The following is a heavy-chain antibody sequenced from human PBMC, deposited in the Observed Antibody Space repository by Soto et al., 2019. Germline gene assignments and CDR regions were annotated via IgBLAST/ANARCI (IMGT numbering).Heavy chain of an antibody. Sequence: GGSLRLSCAASGFTFSSYGMHWVRQAPGKGLEWVAVISYDGSNKYYADSVKGRLTISRDNSKNTLYLQMNSLRAEDTAVYYCAKDPGGYYDSSGYYYHHFDYWGQGTLVTVSS. V-gene: IGHV3-30*18. CDR2: ISYDGSNK. D-gene: IGHD3-22*01. CDR3: AKDPGGYYDSSGYYYHHFDY. J-gene: IGHJ4*02. CDR1: GFTFSSYG.